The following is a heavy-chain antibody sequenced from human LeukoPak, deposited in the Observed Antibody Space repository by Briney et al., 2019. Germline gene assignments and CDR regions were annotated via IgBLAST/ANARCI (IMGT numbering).Heavy chain of an antibody. J-gene: IGHJ4*02. D-gene: IGHD6-19*01. CDR1: GGTFSSYA. CDR2: IIPIFGTA. CDR3: ARGTRRGIAVAGTSLDY. Sequence: SVKVSCKASGGTFSSYAISWVRQAPGQGLEWMGRIIPIFGTANYAQKFQGRVTITADESTSTAYMELSSLRSEDTAVYYCARGTRRGIAVAGTSLDYWGQGTLVTVSS. V-gene: IGHV1-69*13.